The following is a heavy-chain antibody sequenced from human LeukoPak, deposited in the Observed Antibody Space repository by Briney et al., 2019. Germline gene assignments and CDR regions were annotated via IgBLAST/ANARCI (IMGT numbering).Heavy chain of an antibody. CDR3: ARAPSPYHYDSSAYYSDY. CDR1: GYTFTSFD. Sequence: ASVKVSCKTSGYTFTSFDINWVRQAAGQGLEWLGWMNPYTGKTGYAQKFQGRVTFTGDTSIRTAYMEVSSLTSEDTAVYYCARAPSPYHYDSSAYYSDYWGQGTLVTVSS. D-gene: IGHD6-25*01. V-gene: IGHV1-8*03. CDR2: MNPYTGKT. J-gene: IGHJ4*02.